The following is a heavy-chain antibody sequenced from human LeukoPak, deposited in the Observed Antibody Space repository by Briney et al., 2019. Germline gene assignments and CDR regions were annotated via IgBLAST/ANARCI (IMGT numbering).Heavy chain of an antibody. CDR1: GLTLSNAC. J-gene: IGHJ4*02. Sequence: GSLRLSCAASGLTLSNACMSWVRQPPGKGLEWIGEIYHSGSTNYNPSLKSRVTISVDKSKNQFSLKLSSVTAADTAVYYCARDPGDSSGYYNFDYWGQGTLVTVSS. V-gene: IGHV4-4*02. CDR2: IYHSGST. D-gene: IGHD3-22*01. CDR3: ARDPGDSSGYYNFDY.